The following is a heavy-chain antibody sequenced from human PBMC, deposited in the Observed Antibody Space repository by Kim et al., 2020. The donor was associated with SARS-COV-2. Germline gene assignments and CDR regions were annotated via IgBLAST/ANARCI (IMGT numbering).Heavy chain of an antibody. J-gene: IGHJ4*02. CDR1: GDSVSSNSAA. Sequence: SQTLSLTCAISGDSVSSNSAAWNWIRQSPSRGLEGLGRPYFRSKWLDDFAPSVKGRISITPDTSKNKFSRHLNSVTPQDTALYFCARDGAITIRPVRADLDFWGQGTLVTVSS. CDR3: ARDGAITIRPVRADLDF. V-gene: IGHV6-1*01. D-gene: IGHD1-20*01. CDR2: PYFRSKWLD.